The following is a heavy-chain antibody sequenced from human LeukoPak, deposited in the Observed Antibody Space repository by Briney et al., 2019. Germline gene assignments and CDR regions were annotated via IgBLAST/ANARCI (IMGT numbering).Heavy chain of an antibody. D-gene: IGHD1-26*01. CDR2: ISTSSSYI. CDR1: GFTFSSYG. V-gene: IGHV3-21*01. J-gene: IGHJ6*03. CDR3: ARAYSGRYGLGYYYMDV. Sequence: GGSLRLSCAASGFTFSSYGMRWVCQAPGKGLEWVSSISTSSSYIYYADSVKGRFTISRDNAKNSLYLQMNSLRAEDTAVYYCARAYSGRYGLGYYYMDVWGKGTTVTISS.